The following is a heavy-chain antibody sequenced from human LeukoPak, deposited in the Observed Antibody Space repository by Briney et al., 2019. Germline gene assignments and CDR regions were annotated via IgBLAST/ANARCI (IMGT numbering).Heavy chain of an antibody. CDR2: INHVGNT. J-gene: IGHJ4*02. CDR3: ARRLEGQPDYYDRSGFWAY. CDR1: GGSFSGYY. Sequence: NPSETLSLTCAVSGGSFSGYYWSCIRQPPGEGLGWRGEINHVGNTNYNPSLKSRVTIFVDMSKRQFSLKLNSVPDADTAVYYCARRLEGQPDYYDRSGFWAYWGQGPLVTVSS. V-gene: IGHV4-34*01. D-gene: IGHD3-22*01.